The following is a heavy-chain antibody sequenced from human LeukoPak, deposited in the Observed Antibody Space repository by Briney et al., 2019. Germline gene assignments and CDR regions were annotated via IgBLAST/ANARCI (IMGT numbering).Heavy chain of an antibody. Sequence: SETLSLTCTVSGGSISNGSYYWSWIRQPAGKGLEWIGRIYTSGSTNYNPSLKSRVTISVDTSKNQFSLKLSSVTAADTAVYCCARERIAARLFDYWGQGTLVTVSS. D-gene: IGHD6-6*01. V-gene: IGHV4-61*02. J-gene: IGHJ4*02. CDR3: ARERIAARLFDY. CDR1: GGSISNGSYY. CDR2: IYTSGST.